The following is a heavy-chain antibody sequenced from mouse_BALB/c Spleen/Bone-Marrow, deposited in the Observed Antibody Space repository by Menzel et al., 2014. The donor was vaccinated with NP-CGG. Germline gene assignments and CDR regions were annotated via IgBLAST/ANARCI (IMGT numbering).Heavy chain of an antibody. CDR1: GFTFSSYS. CDR3: IRGHRTTALTTNYFDY. CDR2: ISSGGSYT. V-gene: IGHV5-6-4*01. J-gene: IGHJ2*01. D-gene: IGHD1-1*01. Sequence: EVKLVESGGGLVKPGGSLKLSCAASGFTFSSYSMSWVRQTPEKRLEWVATISSGGSYTYYPDSVKGRFTISRDNAKNTEYLQMRNLKSEDTAMYFCIRGHRTTALTTNYFDYWCQNTTLTVSS.